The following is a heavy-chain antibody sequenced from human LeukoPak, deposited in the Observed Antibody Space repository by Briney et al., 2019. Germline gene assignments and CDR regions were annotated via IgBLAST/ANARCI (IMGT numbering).Heavy chain of an antibody. J-gene: IGHJ4*02. V-gene: IGHV3-7*03. CDR3: ARDLTNYYFDY. CDR1: GFTFSNYW. D-gene: IGHD1-1*01. CDR2: INLDGRKR. Sequence: GGSLRLSCVVSGFTFSNYWMSWVRQAPGKGLEGVANINLDGRKRFYVDSVKGRFTISRASTENSLYLQMNSLRAEDTALYYCARDLTNYYFDYWGQGTLVTVSS.